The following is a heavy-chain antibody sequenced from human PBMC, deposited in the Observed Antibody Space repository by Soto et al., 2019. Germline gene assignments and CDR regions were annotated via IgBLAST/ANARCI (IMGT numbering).Heavy chain of an antibody. J-gene: IGHJ6*02. D-gene: IGHD5-18*01. Sequence: ASAMVSCKASGYTFTSHYMHSLRQPPGQALEWMGIINPSGGSTSYAQKFQGRVTMTRDTSTSTVYMELSSLRSEDTAVYYCARSVGYSYGYVSNYYYYYGMDVWGQGTTVTVSS. V-gene: IGHV1-46*03. CDR1: GYTFTSHY. CDR2: INPSGGST. CDR3: ARSVGYSYGYVSNYYYYYGMDV.